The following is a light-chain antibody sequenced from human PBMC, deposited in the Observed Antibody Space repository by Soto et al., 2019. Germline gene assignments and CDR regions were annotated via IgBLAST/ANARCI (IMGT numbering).Light chain of an antibody. V-gene: IGKV3-20*01. CDR2: GAS. Sequence: ENVLTQSPGTLSLSPGERATLSCRASQSVSSSNLAWYQQKPGQAPRLLIYGASSRATGIPDRFSGSGSGTDFTLTISRLEPEDFAVYYCQSRSTFGGGTKVDIK. CDR1: QSVSSSN. CDR3: QSRST. J-gene: IGKJ4*01.